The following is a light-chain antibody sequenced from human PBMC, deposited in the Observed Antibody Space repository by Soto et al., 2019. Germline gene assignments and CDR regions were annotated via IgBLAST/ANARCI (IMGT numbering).Light chain of an antibody. CDR1: RSVSAGY. CDR3: QQYGGLPWT. V-gene: IGKV3-20*01. Sequence: EIVLTQTPDTLSLSPGDRATLSCRASRSVSAGYLAWYQQKPGQAPRLLIYAASRRATGIPDRFSGSGSGTDLVLTISRLEPEDLAVYYCQQYGGLPWTFGHGTKVEIK. CDR2: AAS. J-gene: IGKJ1*01.